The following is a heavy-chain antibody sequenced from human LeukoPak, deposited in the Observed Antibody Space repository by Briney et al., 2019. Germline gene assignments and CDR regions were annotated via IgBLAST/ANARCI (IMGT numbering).Heavy chain of an antibody. V-gene: IGHV4-39*07. CDR3: ARSSITDSFDY. CDR1: GDSISSTSYY. D-gene: IGHD5-12*01. J-gene: IGHJ4*02. CDR2: IYYSGST. Sequence: SETLSLTCNVSGDSISSTSYYWGWIRQPPGKGLEWIGSIYYSGSTYYNPSLKSRVTISVDTSKNQFSLKLNSVTAADTAVYYCARSSITDSFDYWGQGTLVTVSS.